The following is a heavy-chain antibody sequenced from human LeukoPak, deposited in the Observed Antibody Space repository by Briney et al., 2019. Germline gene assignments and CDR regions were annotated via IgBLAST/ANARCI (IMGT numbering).Heavy chain of an antibody. CDR1: GGSISSYY. J-gene: IGHJ5*02. Sequence: SETLSLTCTVSGGSISSYYWSWIRQPPGKGRYWIGYIYYSGSTNYSPSLKSRVTISVDTSKNQFSLKLSSVTAADTAVYYCARVSIATGGFDPWGQGTLVTVSS. V-gene: IGHV4-59*12. CDR2: IYYSGST. CDR3: ARVSIATGGFDP. D-gene: IGHD1-14*01.